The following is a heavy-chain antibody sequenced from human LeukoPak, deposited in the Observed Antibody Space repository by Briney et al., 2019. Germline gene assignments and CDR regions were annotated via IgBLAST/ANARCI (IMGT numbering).Heavy chain of an antibody. CDR3: ARLGYCSGGSCRRVDAFDI. Sequence: PGGSLRLSCAASGFTFGSYGMHWVRQAPGKGLEWVAVIWYDGSNKYYADSVKGRFTISRDNSKNTLYLQMNSLRAEDTAVYYCARLGYCSGGSCRRVDAFDIWGQGTMVTVSS. D-gene: IGHD2-15*01. J-gene: IGHJ3*02. CDR2: IWYDGSNK. V-gene: IGHV3-33*01. CDR1: GFTFGSYG.